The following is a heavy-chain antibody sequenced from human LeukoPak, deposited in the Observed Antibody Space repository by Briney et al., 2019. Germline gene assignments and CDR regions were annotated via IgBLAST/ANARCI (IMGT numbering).Heavy chain of an antibody. CDR2: IRNKPYGGTT. CDR3: TRSTGYPLFFDY. CDR1: GFTFGDYA. V-gene: IGHV3-49*04. D-gene: IGHD3-9*01. Sequence: PGRSLRLSCTASGFTFGDYAMSWVRQAPGKGLEWVGFIRNKPYGGTTEYAASVKGRFTISRDDSKSIAYLQMNSLKTKDTAVYYCTRSTGYPLFFDYWGQGTLVTVSS. J-gene: IGHJ4*02.